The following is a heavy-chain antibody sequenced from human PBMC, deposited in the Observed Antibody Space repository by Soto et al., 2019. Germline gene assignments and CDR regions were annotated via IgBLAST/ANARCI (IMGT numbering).Heavy chain of an antibody. CDR3: AKDNHFTMFRGVSIQYYCYGLDV. D-gene: IGHD3-10*01. J-gene: IGHJ6*02. Sequence: GGSLRLACAASGFTFSSYGMHWARQAPGKGLEWVAVISYDGNNKYYADSVKGRFTISRDNSKNTLYLQMNSLRAEDTAVYSCAKDNHFTMFRGVSIQYYCYGLDVWGRGTTVTVSS. CDR2: ISYDGNNK. CDR1: GFTFSSYG. V-gene: IGHV3-30*18.